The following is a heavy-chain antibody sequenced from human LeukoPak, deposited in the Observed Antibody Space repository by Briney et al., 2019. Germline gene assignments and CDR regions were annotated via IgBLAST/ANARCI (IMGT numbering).Heavy chain of an antibody. Sequence: ASVKVSCKASGYTFSGYYMHWVRQAPGQGLEWMGWINPNSGGTKYAQKLQGRVTMTTDTSTSTAYMELRSLRSDDTAVYYCARAFYGSGSYHPKSFDYWGQGTLVTVSS. J-gene: IGHJ4*02. CDR3: ARAFYGSGSYHPKSFDY. CDR1: GYTFSGYY. CDR2: INPNSGGT. D-gene: IGHD3-10*01. V-gene: IGHV1-2*02.